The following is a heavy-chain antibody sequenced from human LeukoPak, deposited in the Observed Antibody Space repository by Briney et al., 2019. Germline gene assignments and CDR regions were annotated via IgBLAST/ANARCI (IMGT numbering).Heavy chain of an antibody. CDR3: AKISEFWETCGGDCYADY. V-gene: IGHV3-23*01. Sequence: GGSLRLSCAASGFTFSSYAMSWARQAPGKGLEWVSAISGCGGSTYYADSVKGRFTISRDNSKNTLYLQMNSLRAEDTAVYYCAKISEFWETCGGDCYADYWGQGTLVTVSS. J-gene: IGHJ4*02. CDR2: ISGCGGST. D-gene: IGHD2-21*01. CDR1: GFTFSSYA.